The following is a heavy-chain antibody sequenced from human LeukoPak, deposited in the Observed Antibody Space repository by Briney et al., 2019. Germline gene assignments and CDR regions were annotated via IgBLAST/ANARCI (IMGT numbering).Heavy chain of an antibody. D-gene: IGHD6-6*01. V-gene: IGHV3-21*01. CDR1: GFTFSSYS. CDR3: ARDNWGSSSYYYYYYYGMDV. J-gene: IGHJ6*02. Sequence: GGSLRLSCAASGFTFSSYSMNWVRQAPGKGLEWVSSISSSSSYIYYADSVKGRFTISRDNAKNSLYLQMNSLRAEDTAVYYCARDNWGSSSYYYYYYYGMDVWGQGTTVTVSS. CDR2: ISSSSSYI.